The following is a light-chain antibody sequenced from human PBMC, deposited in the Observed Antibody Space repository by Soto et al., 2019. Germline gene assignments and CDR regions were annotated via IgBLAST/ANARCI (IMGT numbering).Light chain of an antibody. CDR2: RAS. J-gene: IGKJ4*01. CDR3: QQSYTAPLT. Sequence: IHRTHSPSTLSASVLYRVTITCLAIQTFSSWLAWYQQKPGKAPKLLIYRASTLKRGVPSRFSGSGYGTEFTLTIRSLQPEDVATYYCQQSYTAPLTFGGGTKV. CDR1: QTFSSW. V-gene: IGKV1-5*03.